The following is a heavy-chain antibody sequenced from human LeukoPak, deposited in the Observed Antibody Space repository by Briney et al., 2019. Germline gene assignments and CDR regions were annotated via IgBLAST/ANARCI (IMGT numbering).Heavy chain of an antibody. Sequence: GGSLRLSCAASGFTFSSYALHWVRQAPGKGLEWVAVISYDGSIKYYADSVKGRFTVSRDNSKNTVYVQMNSLRTADTAVYYCARGRRRVVASNRVYYYYMDVWGKETTVTVSS. CDR3: ARGRRRVVASNRVYYYYMDV. D-gene: IGHD2-2*01. J-gene: IGHJ6*03. CDR1: GFTFSSYA. CDR2: ISYDGSIK. V-gene: IGHV3-30*01.